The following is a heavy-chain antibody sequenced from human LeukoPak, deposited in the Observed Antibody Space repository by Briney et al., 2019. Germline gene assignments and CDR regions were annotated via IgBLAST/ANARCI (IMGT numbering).Heavy chain of an antibody. CDR3: ARQRATARNPFDH. Sequence: SETLSLTCTVSGGSINNVTYYWGWIRQPPGKGLEWIGNLYYSGSTYYNPSLKSRVTISVDTSKNQFSLKLSSVTAADTAVYYCARQRATARNPFDHWGQGTLVTVSS. CDR1: GGSINNVTYY. D-gene: IGHD1-14*01. V-gene: IGHV4-39*01. CDR2: LYYSGST. J-gene: IGHJ5*02.